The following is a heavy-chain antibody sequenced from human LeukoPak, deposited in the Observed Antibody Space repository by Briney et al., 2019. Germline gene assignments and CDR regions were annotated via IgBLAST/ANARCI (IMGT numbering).Heavy chain of an antibody. V-gene: IGHV3-48*04. Sequence: GGSLRLSCAASGFTFSTYSMNWVRQAPGKGLEWVSYISSSSNTIYYAESVRGRFTISRDNAKNSLYLQMNSLRAEDTALYYCARDPHYTSSWYDYWGQGTLVTVSS. CDR1: GFTFSTYS. D-gene: IGHD6-13*01. CDR2: ISSSSNTI. CDR3: ARDPHYTSSWYDY. J-gene: IGHJ4*02.